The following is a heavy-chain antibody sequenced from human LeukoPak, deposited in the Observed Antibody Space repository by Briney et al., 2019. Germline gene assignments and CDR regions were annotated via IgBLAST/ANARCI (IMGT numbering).Heavy chain of an antibody. CDR1: GFTFSSYS. J-gene: IGHJ4*02. Sequence: GGSLRLSCAASGFTFSSYSMSWVRQAPGKGLEWVSSISYSSYCIYYADSVKGRFTISRDNAKNSLFLQMNSLRAEDTAVYYCAGRLDSIGSLPNFDYWGQGTLVTVSS. V-gene: IGHV3-21*01. D-gene: IGHD3-22*01. CDR3: AGRLDSIGSLPNFDY. CDR2: ISYSSYCI.